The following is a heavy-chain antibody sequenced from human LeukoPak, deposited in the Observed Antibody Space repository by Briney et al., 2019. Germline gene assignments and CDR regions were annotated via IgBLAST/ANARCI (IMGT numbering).Heavy chain of an antibody. CDR2: INHSGST. CDR1: GGSFSGYY. J-gene: IGHJ4*02. Sequence: SETLSLTCAVYGGSFSGYYWSWIRQPPGKGLEWIGEINHSGSTNYNPALKSRVTISVDTTKNQFSLKLSSVTAADTGVYYCARRGPTTGRYFDWLLYPPSPFDYWGQGTLVTVSS. D-gene: IGHD3-9*01. CDR3: ARRGPTTGRYFDWLLYPPSPFDY. V-gene: IGHV4-34*01.